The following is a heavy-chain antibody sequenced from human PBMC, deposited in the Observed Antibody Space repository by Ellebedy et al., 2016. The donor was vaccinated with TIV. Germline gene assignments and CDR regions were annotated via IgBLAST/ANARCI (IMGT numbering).Heavy chain of an antibody. D-gene: IGHD5-12*01. CDR1: KLTLTNYE. V-gene: IGHV3-48*03. Sequence: GESLKISCAAPKLTLTNYEMKWVRQAPGKGLEWVSYISSTGFTISYADSVKGRFTISRDNAKNSVYLQMSSLRVEDTALYYCASVGYSDYAPGYWGQGTLVTVSS. J-gene: IGHJ4*02. CDR3: ASVGYSDYAPGY. CDR2: ISSTGFTI.